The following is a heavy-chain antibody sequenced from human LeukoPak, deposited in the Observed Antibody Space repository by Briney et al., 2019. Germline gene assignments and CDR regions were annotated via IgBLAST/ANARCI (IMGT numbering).Heavy chain of an antibody. Sequence: PSETLSLTCTVSGGSISSSSYYWGWIRQPPGKGLEWIGSIYYSGSTYYNPSLKSRVTISVDTSKNQFSLKLSSVTAADTAVYYCARESGDYSNIRAFDIWGQGTMVTVSS. V-gene: IGHV4-39*07. J-gene: IGHJ3*02. CDR1: GGSISSSSYY. CDR2: IYYSGST. CDR3: ARESGDYSNIRAFDI. D-gene: IGHD4-11*01.